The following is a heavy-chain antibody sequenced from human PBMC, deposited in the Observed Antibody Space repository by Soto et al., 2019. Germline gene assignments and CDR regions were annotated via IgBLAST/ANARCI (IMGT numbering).Heavy chain of an antibody. V-gene: IGHV1-24*01. D-gene: IGHD3-22*01. J-gene: IGHJ4*02. CDR3: ATERYYYDSSGYYCENFDY. CDR1: GYTLTELS. Sequence: ASVQVSCKVSGYTLTELSMHWVRQAPGKGLEWMGGFDPEDGETIYAQKFQGRVTMTEDTSTDTAYMELSSLRSEDTAVYFCATERYYYDSSGYYCENFDYWGQGTLVTVSS. CDR2: FDPEDGET.